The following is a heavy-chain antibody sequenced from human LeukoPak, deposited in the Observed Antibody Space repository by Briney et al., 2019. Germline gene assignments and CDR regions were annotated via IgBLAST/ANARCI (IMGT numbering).Heavy chain of an antibody. Sequence: GGSLRLSCAVSGFTVSSNFTSWVRQAPGKGPEWVSVIYTSGITYYADSVRGRFTISRDNSKNTLYLQMDSLTAEDTAVYYCAREDAGGTYSFDYWGQGTLVTVSS. V-gene: IGHV3-66*01. J-gene: IGHJ4*02. CDR1: GFTVSSNF. D-gene: IGHD1-26*01. CDR3: AREDAGGTYSFDY. CDR2: IYTSGIT.